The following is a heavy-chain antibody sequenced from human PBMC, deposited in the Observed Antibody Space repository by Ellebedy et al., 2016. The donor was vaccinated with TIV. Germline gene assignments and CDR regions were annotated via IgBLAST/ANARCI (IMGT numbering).Heavy chain of an antibody. Sequence: GGSLRLSCSASGFTFSSYAMHWVRQAPGKGLEYVSAISSNGGSTYYADSVKGRFTISRDNSKNTLYLQMSSLRAEDTAVYYCVKSYYDSSRYYYYYYGMDVWGQGTTVTVSS. D-gene: IGHD3-22*01. CDR1: GFTFSSYA. V-gene: IGHV3-64D*06. CDR3: VKSYYDSSRYYYYYYGMDV. CDR2: ISSNGGST. J-gene: IGHJ6*02.